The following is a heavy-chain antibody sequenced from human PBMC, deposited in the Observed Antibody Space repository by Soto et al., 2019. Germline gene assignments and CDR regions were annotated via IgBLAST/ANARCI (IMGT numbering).Heavy chain of an antibody. Sequence: GASVKVSCKSSGGTFRSYAISWVRQAPGQGLEWMGGIIPIFGIVNYAQKFQGRVTITADESTGTAYMELRSLTSEDTAVYYCARGTDYGDYCDYWGQGTLVTVSS. CDR2: IIPIFGIV. CDR3: ARGTDYGDYCDY. D-gene: IGHD4-17*01. CDR1: GGTFRSYA. J-gene: IGHJ4*02. V-gene: IGHV1-69*13.